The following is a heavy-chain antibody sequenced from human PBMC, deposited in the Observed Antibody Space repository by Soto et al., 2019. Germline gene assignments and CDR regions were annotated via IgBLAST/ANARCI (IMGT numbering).Heavy chain of an antibody. CDR2: TYYSGST. Sequence: PSETLSLTCTVSGGSISSYYWSWIRQPPGKGLEWIGYTYYSGSTNYNPSLKSRVTISVDTSKNQFSLKLSSVTAADTAVYYCARVPYSSSWYDNWFDPWGQGTLVTVSS. D-gene: IGHD6-13*01. CDR1: GGSISSYY. CDR3: ARVPYSSSWYDNWFDP. V-gene: IGHV4-59*01. J-gene: IGHJ5*02.